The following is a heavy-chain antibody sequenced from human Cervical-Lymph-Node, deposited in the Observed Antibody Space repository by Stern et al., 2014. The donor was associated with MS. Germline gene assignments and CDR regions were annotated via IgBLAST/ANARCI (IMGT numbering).Heavy chain of an antibody. D-gene: IGHD4-11*01. V-gene: IGHV1-18*01. J-gene: IGHJ4*02. CDR2: ISSYNGNT. Sequence: VHLVESGPEVRQPGASVRVSCKASGYTFTTPNYGIAWVREAPGRGLEWMGWISSYNGNTVYAQKLQDRVTMTTDTSTSTAYMELRSLRSDDTAFYYCARERVRDFNDYHFDSWGQGTLVTVSS. CDR3: ARERVRDFNDYHFDS. CDR1: GYTFTTPNYG.